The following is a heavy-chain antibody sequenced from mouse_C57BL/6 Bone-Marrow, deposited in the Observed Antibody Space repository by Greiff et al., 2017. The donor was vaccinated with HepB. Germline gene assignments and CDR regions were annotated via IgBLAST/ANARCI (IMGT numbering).Heavy chain of an antibody. Sequence: EVQRVESGGGLVQPGGSLKLSCAASGFTFSDYYMYWVRQTPEKRLEWVAYISNGGGSTYYPDTVKGRFTISRDNAKNTLYLQMSRLKSEDTAMYYCARRDGSSWYFDVWGTGTTVTVSS. D-gene: IGHD1-1*01. CDR3: ARRDGSSWYFDV. V-gene: IGHV5-12*01. CDR1: GFTFSDYY. CDR2: ISNGGGST. J-gene: IGHJ1*03.